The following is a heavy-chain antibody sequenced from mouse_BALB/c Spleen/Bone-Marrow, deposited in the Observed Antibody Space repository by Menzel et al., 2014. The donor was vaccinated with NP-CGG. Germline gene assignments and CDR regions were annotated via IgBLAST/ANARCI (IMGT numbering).Heavy chain of an antibody. CDR1: GYSFTGYY. J-gene: IGHJ2*01. V-gene: IGHV1S34*01. D-gene: IGHD2-1*01. Sequence: LVKTGASVKISCKASGYSFTGYYMHWVEQSHGKSLEWIGYISCYNGATSYNQKFKGKATFTVDTSPSTAYMQFNSLTSEDSAVYYCARRDYGNFFDYWGQGTTLTVSS. CDR2: ISCYNGAT. CDR3: ARRDYGNFFDY.